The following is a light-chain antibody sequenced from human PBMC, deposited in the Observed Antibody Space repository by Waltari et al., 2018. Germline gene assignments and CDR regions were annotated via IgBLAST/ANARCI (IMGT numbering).Light chain of an antibody. Sequence: EIVLTQSPGTLSLSPGERATLSCRASQRISASLSWYQQKLGQPPRLLIYDTSNRAIGIPHRFSGSGSGTDFTLTINRLEPEDFAVYFCQQYADSPITFGLGTRLDIK. J-gene: IGKJ5*01. CDR2: DTS. V-gene: IGKV3-20*01. CDR3: QQYADSPIT. CDR1: QRISAS.